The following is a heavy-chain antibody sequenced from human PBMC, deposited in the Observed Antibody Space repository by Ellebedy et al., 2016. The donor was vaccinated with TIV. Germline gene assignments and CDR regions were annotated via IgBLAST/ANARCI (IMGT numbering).Heavy chain of an antibody. V-gene: IGHV4-38-2*01. J-gene: IGHJ5*02. D-gene: IGHD3-3*01. CDR3: ARHTWSSSGKAGWFDP. CDR1: EFTFSDYY. Sequence: ESLKISCAASEFTFSDYYMSWIRQPPGKGLEWIGSIYYSGSTYYNQSLQSRVTISVDTSKNQFSLRLTSVIAADTAVYYCARHTWSSSGKAGWFDPWGQGTLVTVSS. CDR2: IYYSGST.